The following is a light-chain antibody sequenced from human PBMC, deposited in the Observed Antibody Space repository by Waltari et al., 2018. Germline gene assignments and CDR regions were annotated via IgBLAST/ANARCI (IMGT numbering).Light chain of an antibody. V-gene: IGKV1-5*03. CDR1: QRITTW. J-gene: IGKJ3*01. CDR3: QQYHSFSRFA. Sequence: DIQMTQSPSTLSASVGDRVTIPCRASQRITTWFAWYQQKPGRAPKLLIYKASTLQSGVPSRFSASGSGTEFTLTISSLQPDDFATYYCQQYHSFSRFAFGPGTKVHLK. CDR2: KAS.